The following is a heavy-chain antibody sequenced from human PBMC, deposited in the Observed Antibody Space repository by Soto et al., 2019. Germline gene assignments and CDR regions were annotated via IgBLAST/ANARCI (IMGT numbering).Heavy chain of an antibody. J-gene: IGHJ6*02. Sequence: SETLSLTCAVYGGSFSGYYWSWIRQPPGKGLEWIGEINHSGSTNYNPSLKGRVTISVDTSKNQFSLKLSSVTAADTAVYYCARGRTGYYYYYYAMDVWGQGTTVTVSS. CDR2: INHSGST. CDR3: ARGRTGYYYYYYAMDV. V-gene: IGHV4-34*01. CDR1: GGSFSGYY. D-gene: IGHD3-9*01.